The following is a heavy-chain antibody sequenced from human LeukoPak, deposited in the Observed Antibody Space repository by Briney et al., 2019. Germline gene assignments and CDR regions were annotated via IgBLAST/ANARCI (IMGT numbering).Heavy chain of an antibody. D-gene: IGHD3/OR15-3a*01. CDR2: ISGSGGST. Sequence: GGSLRLSCAASGFTFSSYAMTWVRQAPGKGLEWVLGISGSGGSTHYADSVKGRFIISRDNSKNTLYLQMNSLRAEDTALYYCAKVQKDLWTGYYSYFDYWGQGTLVTVSP. J-gene: IGHJ4*02. CDR1: GFTFSSYA. CDR3: AKVQKDLWTGYYSYFDY. V-gene: IGHV3-23*01.